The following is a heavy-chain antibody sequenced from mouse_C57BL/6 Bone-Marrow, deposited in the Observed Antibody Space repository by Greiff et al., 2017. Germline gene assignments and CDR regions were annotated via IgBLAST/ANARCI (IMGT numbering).Heavy chain of an antibody. V-gene: IGHV1-52*01. CDR2: IDPSDSET. CDR3: GRGGSSRHWYFDV. Sequence: VKLQQPGAELVRPGSSVKLSCKASGYTFTSYWMHWVKQRPIQGLEWIGNIDPSDSETHYNQKFKDKATLTVDKSSSTAYMQLSSLTSEDSAVYYCGRGGSSRHWYFDVWGTGTTVTVSS. D-gene: IGHD1-1*01. CDR1: GYTFTSYW. J-gene: IGHJ1*03.